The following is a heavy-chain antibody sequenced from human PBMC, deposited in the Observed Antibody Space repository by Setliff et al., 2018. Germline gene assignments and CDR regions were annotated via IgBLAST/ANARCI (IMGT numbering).Heavy chain of an antibody. Sequence: GGSLRLSCAASGFAFDEYAMHWVRQAPGTGREWVSDIRWNSGYIGYADSVKGRFTSSRDNAKKSLSLKMNSLRAEDTAVYYCAQATMATLWSWGQGTLVTVSS. CDR2: IRWNSGYI. CDR3: AQATMATLWS. V-gene: IGHV3-9*01. J-gene: IGHJ5*02. D-gene: IGHD5-12*01. CDR1: GFAFDEYA.